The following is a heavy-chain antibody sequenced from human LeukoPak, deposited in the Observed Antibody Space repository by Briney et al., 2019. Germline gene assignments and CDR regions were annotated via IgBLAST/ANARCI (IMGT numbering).Heavy chain of an antibody. Sequence: SETLSLTCTVSGGSMSSYYWSWIRQPPGKGLEWIGYIYYSGSTKYDPSLKSRVTISVDTSKNQFSLKLSSVTAADTAVYYCARGARAGYNLEPFDYWGQGTLVTVSS. CDR1: GGSMSSYY. V-gene: IGHV4-59*08. CDR3: ARGARAGYNLEPFDY. D-gene: IGHD5-24*01. CDR2: IYYSGST. J-gene: IGHJ4*02.